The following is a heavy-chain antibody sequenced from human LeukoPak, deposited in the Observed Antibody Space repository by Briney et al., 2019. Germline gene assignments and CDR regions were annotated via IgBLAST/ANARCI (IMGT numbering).Heavy chain of an antibody. CDR1: GFTFSSYW. V-gene: IGHV3-74*01. CDR2: INSDGSST. J-gene: IGHJ4*02. CDR3: ATRGAMVRGDYYFDY. D-gene: IGHD3-10*01. Sequence: GGSLRLSCAASGFTFSSYWMHWVRQAPGKGLVWVSRINSDGSSTSYADSVKGRFTISRDNAKNTLYLQMNSLRAEDTAVYYCATRGAMVRGDYYFDYWGQGTLVTVSS.